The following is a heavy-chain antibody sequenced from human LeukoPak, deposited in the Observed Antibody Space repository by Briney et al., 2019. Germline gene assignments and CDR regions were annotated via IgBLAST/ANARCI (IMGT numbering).Heavy chain of an antibody. D-gene: IGHD3-10*01. Sequence: SETLSLTCTVSGGSISSSSYYWGWIRQPPGKGLEWIGSIYYSGSTYYNPSLKSRVTISVDTSKNQFSLKLSSVTAADTAMYYCARHLYYYGSGSYAWFDPWGQGTLVTVSS. CDR2: IYYSGST. CDR3: ARHLYYYGSGSYAWFDP. CDR1: GGSISSSSYY. V-gene: IGHV4-39*01. J-gene: IGHJ5*02.